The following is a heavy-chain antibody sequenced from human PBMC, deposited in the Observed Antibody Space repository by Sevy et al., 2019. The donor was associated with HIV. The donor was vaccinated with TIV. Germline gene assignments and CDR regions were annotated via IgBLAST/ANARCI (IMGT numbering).Heavy chain of an antibody. J-gene: IGHJ4*02. CDR3: ARETGAAYYSDTSGFDY. CDR2: ISSNSKYL. V-gene: IGHV3-21*06. CDR1: AFHFNYHD. Sequence: GGSLRLSCATSAFHFNYHDMHWVRQAPGKGLEWVSSISSNSKYLYYADSVKGRFTVSRDNARSSLFLQLSDLRAGDTAVYYCARETGAAYYSDTSGFDYWGQGTLVTVSS. D-gene: IGHD3-22*01.